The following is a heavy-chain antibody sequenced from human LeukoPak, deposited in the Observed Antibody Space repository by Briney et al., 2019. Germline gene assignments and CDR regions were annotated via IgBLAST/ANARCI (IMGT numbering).Heavy chain of an antibody. CDR1: GGSISSSSYY. Sequence: SETLSLTCTVSGGSISSSSYYWGWIRQPPGKGLEWIGSIYYSGSTYYNPSLKSRVTISVDTSKNQFSLKLSSVTAADTAVYYCARLMPNSGYVDYWGQGTLVTVSS. V-gene: IGHV4-39*07. CDR2: IYYSGST. D-gene: IGHD3-22*01. J-gene: IGHJ4*02. CDR3: ARLMPNSGYVDY.